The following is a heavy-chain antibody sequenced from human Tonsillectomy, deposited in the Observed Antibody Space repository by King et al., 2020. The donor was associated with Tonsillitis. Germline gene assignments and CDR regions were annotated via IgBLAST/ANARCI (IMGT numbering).Heavy chain of an antibody. CDR1: GGSVSSGSYY. J-gene: IGHJ4*02. D-gene: IGHD3-3*01. CDR2: IYYSGST. V-gene: IGHV4-61*01. CDR3: ARALPQRATYDFWSGYYPYYFDY. Sequence: QLQESGPGLVKPSETLSLTCTVSGGSVSSGSYYWSWIRQPPGKGLEWIGYIYYSGSTNYNPSLKSRVTISVDTSKNQFSLKLSSVTAADTAVYYCARALPQRATYDFWSGYYPYYFDYWGQGTLVTVSS.